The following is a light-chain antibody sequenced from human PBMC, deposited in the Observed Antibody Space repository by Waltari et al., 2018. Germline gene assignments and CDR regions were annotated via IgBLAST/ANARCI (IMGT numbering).Light chain of an antibody. J-gene: IGKJ1*01. CDR3: QQYNNWPPGT. CDR1: QTIGRS. Sequence: ETVVTQSPATMSVSPGDRVTLSCRTSQTIGRSLAGSQQKPGQAPRLVIYGASIRATGIPARFSGSGSETEFALTISGLQSEDFAVYYCQQYNNWPPGTFGQGTKVEI. CDR2: GAS. V-gene: IGKV3-15*01.